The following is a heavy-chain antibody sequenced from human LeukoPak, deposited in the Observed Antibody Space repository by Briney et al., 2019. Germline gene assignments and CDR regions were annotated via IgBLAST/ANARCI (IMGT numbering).Heavy chain of an antibody. CDR2: FDPEDGET. Sequence: ASLKVSCKVSGYTLTEVSIHWVRQAPGGALEWMGGFDPEDGETVYAPKFQGRVTMTEDTSADTAYMELSSLRSEDTAVYYCTTCLNGAGQPVAIYYYGMDVWGQGTTVTVSS. CDR3: TTCLNGAGQPVAIYYYGMDV. V-gene: IGHV1-24*01. CDR1: GYTLTEVS. J-gene: IGHJ6*02. D-gene: IGHD2-2*01.